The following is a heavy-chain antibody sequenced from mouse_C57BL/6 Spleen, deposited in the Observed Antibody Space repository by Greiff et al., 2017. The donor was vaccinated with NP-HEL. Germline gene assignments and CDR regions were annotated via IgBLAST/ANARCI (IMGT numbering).Heavy chain of an antibody. D-gene: IGHD1-1*01. V-gene: IGHV5-17*01. J-gene: IGHJ2*01. CDR2: ISSGSSTI. Sequence: EVKLVESGGGLVKPGGSLKLSCAASGFTFSDYGMHWVRQAPEKGLEWVAYISSGSSTIYYADTVKGRFTISRDNAKNTLFLQMTSLRSEDTAMYYCATPYYYGSSHGYFDYWGQGTTLTVSS. CDR1: GFTFSDYG. CDR3: ATPYYYGSSHGYFDY.